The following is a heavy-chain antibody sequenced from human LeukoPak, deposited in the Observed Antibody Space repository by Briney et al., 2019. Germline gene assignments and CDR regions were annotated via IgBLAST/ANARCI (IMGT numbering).Heavy chain of an antibody. Sequence: GGSLRLSCAASGFTFSSYWMSWVRQAPGKGLEWVANIKQDGSEKYYVDSVKGRFTISRDNAKNTLYLQMNSLRAEDTAVYYCAKVWDSSGYSRDYFDYWGQGTLVTVSS. V-gene: IGHV3-7*03. J-gene: IGHJ4*02. CDR3: AKVWDSSGYSRDYFDY. CDR2: IKQDGSEK. CDR1: GFTFSSYW. D-gene: IGHD3-22*01.